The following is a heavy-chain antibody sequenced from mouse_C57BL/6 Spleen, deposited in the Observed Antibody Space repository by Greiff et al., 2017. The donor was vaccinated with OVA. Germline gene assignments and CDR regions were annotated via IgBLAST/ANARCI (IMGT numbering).Heavy chain of an antibody. V-gene: IGHV1-26*01. CDR3: ARGGSTTVVATDWYFEV. CDR2: LHPNNGGT. J-gene: IGHJ1*03. CDR1: GYTFTDYY. Sequence: EVQLQQSGPELVKPGASVKISCKASGYTFTDYYMNWVKQSHGKSLEWIGALHPNNGGTSSNQKFKGTATLTVDKSSSPSYMALRSLTSEDSAVYYCARGGSTTVVATDWYFEVWGTGTTVTVSS. D-gene: IGHD1-1*01.